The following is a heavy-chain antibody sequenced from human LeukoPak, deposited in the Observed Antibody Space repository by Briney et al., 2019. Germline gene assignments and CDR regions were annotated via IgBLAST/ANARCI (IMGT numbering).Heavy chain of an antibody. Sequence: GESLKISCKGSGYSFTNYWIGWVRPMPGKGLEWMGIIYPGDSDTRYNPSFQGQVTISADKSISTAYLQWSTLKASDTAMYYCARRGGTTGTTYDYWGQGTLVTVSS. CDR1: GYSFTNYW. V-gene: IGHV5-51*01. D-gene: IGHD1-1*01. J-gene: IGHJ4*02. CDR2: IYPGDSDT. CDR3: ARRGGTTGTTYDY.